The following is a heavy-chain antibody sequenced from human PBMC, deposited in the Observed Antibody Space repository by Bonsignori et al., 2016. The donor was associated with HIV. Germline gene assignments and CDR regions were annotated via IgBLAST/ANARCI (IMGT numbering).Heavy chain of an antibody. CDR2: ISSSSTYI. Sequence: VRQAPGKGLEWVSSISSSSTYIYYADSVKGRFTISRDDAQNSLYLQMSSLRAEDTAVYFCARVDTVAGTGPFDIWGQGTMVTVSS. CDR3: ARVDTVAGTGPFDI. D-gene: IGHD6-19*01. V-gene: IGHV3-21*01. J-gene: IGHJ3*02.